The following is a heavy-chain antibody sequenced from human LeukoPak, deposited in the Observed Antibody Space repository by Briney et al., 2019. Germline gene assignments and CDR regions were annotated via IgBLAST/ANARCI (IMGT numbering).Heavy chain of an antibody. Sequence: ASVKISCKVSRYPFTGYYMHWVQQAPGKGLEWMGLVDPENGKIIYAEEFQGRVTITADTSTDTAYMELRSLRSEDTAVYYCATDPKGDSIFGVIINWGQGTLVTVSS. D-gene: IGHD3-3*01. J-gene: IGHJ4*02. CDR3: ATDPKGDSIFGVIIN. CDR1: RYPFTGYY. V-gene: IGHV1-69-2*01. CDR2: VDPENGKI.